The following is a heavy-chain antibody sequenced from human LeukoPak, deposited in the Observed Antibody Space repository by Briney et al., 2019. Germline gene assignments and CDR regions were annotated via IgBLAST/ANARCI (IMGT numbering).Heavy chain of an antibody. CDR3: AKERTSEGYFDY. J-gene: IGHJ4*03. CDR1: GFTFSTYA. V-gene: IGHV3-23*01. D-gene: IGHD1-1*01. Sequence: GGPLILSCTSSGFTFSTYAMSWVRQPPGKGLEWVSALSGSGGSTYYADSVKGRFTSSKANPNNTLYLQMNSLRAKDTAVYYCAKERTSEGYFDYWGQGTLVTVSS. CDR2: LSGSGGST.